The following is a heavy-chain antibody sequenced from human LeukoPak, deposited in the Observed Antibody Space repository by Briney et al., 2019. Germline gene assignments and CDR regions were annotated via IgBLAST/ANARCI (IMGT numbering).Heavy chain of an antibody. Sequence: PGGSLRLSCAASGFTFSSYGMHWVRQAPGKGLEWVAVIWYDGSNKYYADSVKGRFTISRDNSKNTLYLQVNSLRAEDTAVYYCARTYSSSSAVVRFDPWGQGTLVTVSS. CDR2: IWYDGSNK. D-gene: IGHD6-13*01. CDR1: GFTFSSYG. V-gene: IGHV3-33*01. CDR3: ARTYSSSSAVVRFDP. J-gene: IGHJ5*02.